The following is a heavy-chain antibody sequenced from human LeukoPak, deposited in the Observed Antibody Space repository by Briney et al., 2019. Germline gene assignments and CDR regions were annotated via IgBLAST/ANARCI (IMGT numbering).Heavy chain of an antibody. Sequence: PSETLSLTCTVSGGSISSYYWSWIRQPAGKGLEWIGRIYTSGSTNYNPSLKSRVTMSVDTSKNQFSLKLSSVTAADTAVYYCASRLYYDSSGYYYGVDYWGQGTLVTVSS. J-gene: IGHJ4*02. D-gene: IGHD3-22*01. CDR2: IYTSGST. V-gene: IGHV4-4*07. CDR3: ASRLYYDSSGYYYGVDY. CDR1: GGSISSYY.